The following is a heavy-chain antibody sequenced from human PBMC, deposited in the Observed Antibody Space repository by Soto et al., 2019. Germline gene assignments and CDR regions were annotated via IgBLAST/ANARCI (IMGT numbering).Heavy chain of an antibody. CDR2: ISAYNGNT. D-gene: IGHD2-15*01. CDR1: GYTFTSYG. Sequence: QVQLVQSGAEVKKPGASVKVSCKASGYTFTSYGISWVRQAPGQGLEWMGWISAYNGNTNYAQKLQGRGTMTTDTSTSTAYMELRSLRSDDTAVYYCARDGLVCSGSSCFPPGDWFDPWGQGTLVTVSS. J-gene: IGHJ5*02. CDR3: ARDGLVCSGSSCFPPGDWFDP. V-gene: IGHV1-18*01.